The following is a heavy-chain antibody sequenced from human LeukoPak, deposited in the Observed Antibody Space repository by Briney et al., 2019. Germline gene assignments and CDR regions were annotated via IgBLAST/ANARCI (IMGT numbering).Heavy chain of an antibody. J-gene: IGHJ5*02. CDR2: IYTSGST. Sequence: SETLSLTCTVSGGSISSYYWSWIRQPAGKGLEWIGRIYTSGSTNYNPSLRSRVTMSVNTSKNQFSLNLTSVTAADTAVYSCAREGGDPRWLDPWGQGTLVTVSS. D-gene: IGHD6-25*01. CDR3: AREGGDPRWLDP. CDR1: GGSISSYY. V-gene: IGHV4-4*07.